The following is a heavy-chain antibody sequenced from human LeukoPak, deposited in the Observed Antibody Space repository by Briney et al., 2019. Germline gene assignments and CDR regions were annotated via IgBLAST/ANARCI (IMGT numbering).Heavy chain of an antibody. Sequence: PAETLSLTCTVSGGSIRTSSYYWGWIRQPPGKGLEWLGGMYYSGSTHYKPSVKSRVTISVDTSKNQVSLKLSSVTAADTAVYYCARAIVGGNRFDPWGQGTLVTVSS. J-gene: IGHJ5*02. D-gene: IGHD3-16*01. CDR2: MYYSGST. V-gene: IGHV4-39*01. CDR1: GGSIRTSSYY. CDR3: ARAIVGGNRFDP.